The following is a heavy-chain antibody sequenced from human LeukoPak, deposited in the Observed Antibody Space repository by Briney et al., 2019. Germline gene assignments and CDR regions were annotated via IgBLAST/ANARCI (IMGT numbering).Heavy chain of an antibody. CDR2: INTSGKTI. V-gene: IGHV3-48*03. CDR3: ARDHHHRLWDSYYYYMDV. D-gene: IGHD1-14*01. J-gene: IGHJ6*03. Sequence: PGGSLRLSCAASRFPFSSYEMNWVRQAPGKGLEWVSYINTSGKTIYYADSVKGRFTISRDNAKNSLYLQMNSLRAEDTAVYYCARDHHHRLWDSYYYYMDVWGKGTTVTISS. CDR1: RFPFSSYE.